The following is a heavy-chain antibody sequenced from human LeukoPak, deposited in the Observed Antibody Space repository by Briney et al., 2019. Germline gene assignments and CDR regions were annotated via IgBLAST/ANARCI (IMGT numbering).Heavy chain of an antibody. J-gene: IGHJ4*02. CDR2: INHSGST. CDR3: ARGYGQFDY. Sequence: SETLSLTCAVYGGSFSGYYWSWIRQPPEKGLEWIGEINHSGSTNYNPSLKSRVTISVDTSKNQFSLKLSSVTAADTAVYYCARGYGQFDYWGQGTLVTVSS. CDR1: GGSFSGYY. D-gene: IGHD3-10*01. V-gene: IGHV4-34*01.